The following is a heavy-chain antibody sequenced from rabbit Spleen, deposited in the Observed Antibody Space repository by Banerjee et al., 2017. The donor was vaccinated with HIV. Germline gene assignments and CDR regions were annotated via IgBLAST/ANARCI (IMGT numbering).Heavy chain of an antibody. D-gene: IGHD1-1*01. CDR3: ARDTSSSFSSYGMDL. V-gene: IGHV1S40*01. CDR1: GIDFSIGYW. CDR2: IDTGSSGFT. J-gene: IGHJ6*01. Sequence: QSLEESGGDLVKPGASLTLTCKASGIDFSIGYWMCWVRQAPGKGLELIACIDTGSSGFTYFATWAKGRFTCSKTSSTTVTLQMTRLTAADTATYFCARDTSSSFSSYGMDLWGPGTLVTVS.